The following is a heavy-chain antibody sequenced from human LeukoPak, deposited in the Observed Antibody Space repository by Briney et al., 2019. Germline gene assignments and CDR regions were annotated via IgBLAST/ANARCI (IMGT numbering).Heavy chain of an antibody. CDR2: ISGSGGST. V-gene: IGHV3-23*01. D-gene: IGHD3-22*01. Sequence: GGSLRLSCAASGFTFSSYAMSWVRQAPGKGLEWVSAISGSGGSTYYADSVKGRFTISRDNSKNTLYLQMNSLRAEDTAVYYCAEETGYYDSSGYYSRFDYWGQGTLVTVSS. CDR1: GFTFSSYA. J-gene: IGHJ4*02. CDR3: AEETGYYDSSGYYSRFDY.